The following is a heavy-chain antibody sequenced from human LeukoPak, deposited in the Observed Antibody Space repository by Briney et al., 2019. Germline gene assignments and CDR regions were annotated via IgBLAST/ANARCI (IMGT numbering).Heavy chain of an antibody. CDR3: ARDRNGELLWFGELAT. CDR1: GFTFDDYA. D-gene: IGHD3-10*01. J-gene: IGHJ5*02. V-gene: IGHV3-9*01. Sequence: PGGSLRLSCAASGFTFDDYAMYWVRQAPGKGLEWVSGISWNSGSVGYADSVKGRFTISRDNAKNSLYLQMNSLRAEDTAVYYCARDRNGELLWFGELATWGQGTLVTVSS. CDR2: ISWNSGSV.